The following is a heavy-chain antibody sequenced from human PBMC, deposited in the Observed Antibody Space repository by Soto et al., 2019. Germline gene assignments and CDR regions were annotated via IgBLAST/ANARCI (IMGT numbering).Heavy chain of an antibody. Sequence: EEQVLESGGGLVQPGGSLRLSCAVSGFTFSNYAMTWVRQAPGQGLEWVSASTDSGVADYAESVRGRFTISRDNSKNTLYLHISSLRVEDTAMYYCARHKRGLADAFGVWGQGTAVIVSS. CDR1: GFTFSNYA. D-gene: IGHD3-10*01. V-gene: IGHV3-23*01. CDR3: ARHKRGLADAFGV. CDR2: STDSGVA. J-gene: IGHJ3*01.